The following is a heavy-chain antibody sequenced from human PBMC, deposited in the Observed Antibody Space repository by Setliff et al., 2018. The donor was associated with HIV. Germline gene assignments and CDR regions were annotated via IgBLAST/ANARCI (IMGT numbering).Heavy chain of an antibody. V-gene: IGHV1-8*02. D-gene: IGHD3-10*01. Sequence: ASVKVSCKASGYTFINYDINWLRQASGQGLEWMGWVTPSSGNTGYAQKFQGRVTMTRDTSISTAYLELNNLRSEDTAVYYCARGHTARFGGFYYWGQGALVTVSS. CDR1: GYTFINYD. CDR2: VTPSSGNT. J-gene: IGHJ4*02. CDR3: ARGHTARFGGFYY.